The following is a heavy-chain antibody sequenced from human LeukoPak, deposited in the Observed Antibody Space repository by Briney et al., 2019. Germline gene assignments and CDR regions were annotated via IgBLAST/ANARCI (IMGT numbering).Heavy chain of an antibody. J-gene: IGHJ4*02. CDR3: AARITMIVVESTPLDY. D-gene: IGHD3-22*01. CDR2: INPNSGGT. V-gene: IGHV1-2*04. CDR1: GYTFTGYY. Sequence: GASVKVSCKASGYTFTGYYMHWVRQAPGQGLEWMGWINPNSGGTNYAQKFQGWVTMTRDTSISTAYMELSRLRSDDTAVYYCAARITMIVVESTPLDYWGQGTLVTVSS.